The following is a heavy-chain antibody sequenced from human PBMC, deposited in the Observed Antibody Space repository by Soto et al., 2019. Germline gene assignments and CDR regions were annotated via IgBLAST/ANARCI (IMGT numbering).Heavy chain of an antibody. CDR1: GDSISNNKW. CDR2: MHHNGTT. CDR3: GRLRMYTLGSYYRFIDY. V-gene: IGHV4-4*02. D-gene: IGHD3-10*01. J-gene: IGHJ4*02. Sequence: SETLSLTCSVSGDSISNNKWWSWVRQPPGKGLEYIGDMHHNGTTHYNASLKSRATLSVDTSKNQFSLRLSSVSAADTAVYYCGRLRMYTLGSYYRFIDYWGQGTLVTVSS.